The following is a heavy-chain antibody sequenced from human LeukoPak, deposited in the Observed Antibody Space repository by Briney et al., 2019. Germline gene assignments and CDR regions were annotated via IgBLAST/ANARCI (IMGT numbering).Heavy chain of an antibody. CDR1: GFAFSSYA. J-gene: IGHJ6*03. CDR3: AKTSGATPYYYYMDV. D-gene: IGHD3-10*01. Sequence: GGSLRLSCAASGFAFSSYAMSWVRQAPGKGLEWVSGLSASGGITYYADSVKGRFTISRDNSKNNLYLQMNSLRAEDTAVYYCAKTSGATPYYYYMDVWGKGDTVTVSS. V-gene: IGHV3-23*01. CDR2: LSASGGIT.